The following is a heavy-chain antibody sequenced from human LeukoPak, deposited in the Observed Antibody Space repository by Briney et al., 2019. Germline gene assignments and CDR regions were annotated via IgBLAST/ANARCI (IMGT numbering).Heavy chain of an antibody. Sequence: ASVKVSCTPSGYTFTHYFIHWVRQAPGQGLEWMGWINPNSGATNYERKFQDRVTMNTDTSITTRYIERTRLTSEDTAVYYWAREGWGPHFDSWGQGSLVIVTS. CDR2: INPNSGAT. J-gene: IGHJ4*02. CDR1: GYTFTHYF. V-gene: IGHV1-2*02. D-gene: IGHD3-16*01. CDR3: AREGWGPHFDS.